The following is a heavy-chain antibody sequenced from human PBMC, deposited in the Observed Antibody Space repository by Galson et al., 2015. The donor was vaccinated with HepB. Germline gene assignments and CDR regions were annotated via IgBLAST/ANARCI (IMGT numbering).Heavy chain of an antibody. J-gene: IGHJ4*02. Sequence: ETLSLTCTVSGGSISSSSYYWGWIRQPPGKGLEWIGSIYYSGSTYYNPSLKSRVTISVDTSKNQFSLKLSSVTAADTAVYYCARRRFSQSMAPRPFDYWGQGTLVTVSS. CDR2: IYYSGST. V-gene: IGHV4-39*01. D-gene: IGHD2/OR15-2a*01. CDR1: GGSISSSSYY. CDR3: ARRRFSQSMAPRPFDY.